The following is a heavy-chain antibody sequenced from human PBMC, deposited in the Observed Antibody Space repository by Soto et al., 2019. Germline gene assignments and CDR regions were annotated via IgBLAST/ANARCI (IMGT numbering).Heavy chain of an antibody. Sequence: SETLSLTCTVSGGSTSSGDYYWSWIRQPPGKGLEWIGYIYYSGSTYYNPSLKSRVTISVDTSKNQFSLKLSSVTAADTALFYCARYSWIQIWSLDYWGQGTLVTVSS. D-gene: IGHD5-18*01. CDR3: ARYSWIQIWSLDY. V-gene: IGHV4-30-4*01. CDR1: GGSTSSGDYY. CDR2: IYYSGST. J-gene: IGHJ4*02.